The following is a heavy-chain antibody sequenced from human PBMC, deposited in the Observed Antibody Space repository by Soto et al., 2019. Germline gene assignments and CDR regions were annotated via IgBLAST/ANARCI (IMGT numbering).Heavy chain of an antibody. CDR1: GYTFSSYA. CDR3: AKAPIEQQLEPYNWFDP. J-gene: IGHJ5*02. CDR2: ISGSGGST. D-gene: IGHD6-13*01. V-gene: IGHV3-23*01. Sequence: GGSLRLSCAASGYTFSSYAMSWVRQAPGKGLEWVSAISGSGGSTYYADSVKGRFTISRDNSKNTLYLQMNSLRAEDTAVYYCAKAPIEQQLEPYNWFDPWGQGTLVTVSS.